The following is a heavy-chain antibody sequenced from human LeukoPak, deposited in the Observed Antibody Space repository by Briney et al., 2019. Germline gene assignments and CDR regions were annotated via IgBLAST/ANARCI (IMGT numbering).Heavy chain of an antibody. D-gene: IGHD6-13*01. J-gene: IGHJ5*02. CDR2: IYHSGST. V-gene: IGHV4-34*01. CDR3: AREVYSSSWDNWFDP. Sequence: SETLSLTCAVYGGSFSGYYWSWIRQPPGKGLEWIGSIYHSGSTYYNPSLKSRVTISVDTSKNQFSLKLSSVTAADTAVYYCAREVYSSSWDNWFDPWGQGTLVTVSS. CDR1: GGSFSGYY.